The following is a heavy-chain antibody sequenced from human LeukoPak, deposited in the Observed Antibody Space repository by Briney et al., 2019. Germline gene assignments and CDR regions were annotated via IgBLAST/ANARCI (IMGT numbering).Heavy chain of an antibody. CDR2: IYYSGST. Sequence: SQTLSLTCTVSGGSISSGDYYWRWLRQPPGKGLEWIGYIYYSGSTYYNPSLKSRVTISVDTSKNQFSLKLSSVSAADTAVYYCARGRGGVVIYYFDYWGQGNLVTVSS. V-gene: IGHV4-30-4*08. CDR1: GGSISSGDYY. CDR3: ARGRGGVVIYYFDY. D-gene: IGHD3-3*01. J-gene: IGHJ4*02.